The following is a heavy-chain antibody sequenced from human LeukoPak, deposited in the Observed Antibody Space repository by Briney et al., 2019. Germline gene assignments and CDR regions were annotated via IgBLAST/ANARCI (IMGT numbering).Heavy chain of an antibody. J-gene: IGHJ4*02. CDR3: ARDRAYLGYCTNGVCHTALGY. Sequence: GASVKVSCKASGYTFTNDNINWVRQATGQGLEWMGWMNPNNGNTGFAQKFQGRVTLTRNTSISTAYMELSSLRSEDTAVYYCARDRAYLGYCTNGVCHTALGYWGQGTLVTVSS. V-gene: IGHV1-8*01. CDR2: MNPNNGNT. D-gene: IGHD2-8*01. CDR1: GYTFTNDN.